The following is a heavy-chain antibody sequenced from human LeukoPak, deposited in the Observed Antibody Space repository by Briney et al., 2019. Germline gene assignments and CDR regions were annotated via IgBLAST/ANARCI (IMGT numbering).Heavy chain of an antibody. Sequence: PGRSLRLFCAASGFTFEVYALIGAPRAPGKGRVGVSSISSSSYYIFYTDSVKGRFTISRDNAKNSLYLQMNSLRAEDMAVYYCARDRGLALWDYWGQGTLVTDSS. CDR2: ISSSSYYI. CDR1: GFTFEVYA. V-gene: IGHV3-21*01. CDR3: ARDRGLALWDY. D-gene: IGHD2-21*01. J-gene: IGHJ4*02.